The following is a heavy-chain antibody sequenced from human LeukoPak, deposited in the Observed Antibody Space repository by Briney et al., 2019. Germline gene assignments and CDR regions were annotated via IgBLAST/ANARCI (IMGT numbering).Heavy chain of an antibody. Sequence: GRSLRLSCAASGFIFSSYGMHWVRQAPGKGLQWVAVIGYDGNKKYYADSVKGRFTISRDNSKNTLYLQMNSLRAEDTAVYYCAREGEYYYGSGSYPSNAFDIWGQGTMVTVSS. CDR2: IGYDGNKK. D-gene: IGHD3-10*01. CDR3: AREGEYYYGSGSYPSNAFDI. J-gene: IGHJ3*02. CDR1: GFIFSSYG. V-gene: IGHV3-30*03.